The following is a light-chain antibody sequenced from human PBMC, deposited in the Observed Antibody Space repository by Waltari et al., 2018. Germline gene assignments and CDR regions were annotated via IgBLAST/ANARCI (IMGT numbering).Light chain of an antibody. V-gene: IGLV1-40*01. Sequence: QSVLTQPPSVSGAPGQRVTISCTGRVSNNGAGYDVHWYQQLPGTDPKLLIYGNSNRPSGVPDRFSGSKSGTSASLAITGLQAEDEADYYCQSYDSGLSVIFGGGTKLTVL. CDR1: VSNNGAGYD. CDR3: QSYDSGLSVI. CDR2: GNS. J-gene: IGLJ2*01.